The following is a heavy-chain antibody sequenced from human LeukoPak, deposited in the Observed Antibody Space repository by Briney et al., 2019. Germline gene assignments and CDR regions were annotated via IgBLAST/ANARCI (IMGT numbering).Heavy chain of an antibody. V-gene: IGHV1-2*02. CDR2: INPNSGGT. CDR3: ARVGYSGSFYYYYYYMDV. J-gene: IGHJ6*03. D-gene: IGHD1-26*01. Sequence: GASVKVSCKASGYTFTGYYMHWVRQAHGQGLEWMGWINPNSGGTNYAQKFQGRVTMTRDTSISTAYMELSRLRSDDTAVYYCARVGYSGSFYYYYYYMDVWGKGTTVTVS. CDR1: GYTFTGYY.